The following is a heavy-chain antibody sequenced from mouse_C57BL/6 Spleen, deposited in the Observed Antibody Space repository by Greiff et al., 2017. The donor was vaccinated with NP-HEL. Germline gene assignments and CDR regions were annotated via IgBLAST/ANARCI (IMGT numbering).Heavy chain of an antibody. CDR3: ARKNSNPWYFDV. D-gene: IGHD2-5*01. CDR2: ISSGGSYT. CDR1: GFTFSSYG. Sequence: EVQVVESGGDLVKPGGSLKLSCAASGFTFSSYGMSWVRQTPDKRLEWVATISSGGSYTYYPDSVKGRFTISRDNAKNTLYLQMSSLTSEDTAMYYCARKNSNPWYFDVWGTGTTVTVTS. V-gene: IGHV5-6*01. J-gene: IGHJ1*03.